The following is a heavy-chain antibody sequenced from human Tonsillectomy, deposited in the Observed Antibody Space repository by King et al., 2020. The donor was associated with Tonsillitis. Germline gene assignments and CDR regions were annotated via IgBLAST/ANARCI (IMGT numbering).Heavy chain of an antibody. CDR3: TRDPRALTTQYYYYYYMDV. J-gene: IGHJ6*03. Sequence: QLVQSGGGLVQPGRSLRLSCTSSGFTFADYALSWFRQAPGKGLEWSSFIRTKGSGGTTAYAASVKARFTISRDDSKSFAHLHMTSLKTEDTAIYYCTRDPRALTTQYYYYYYMDVWGKGTTVTVSS. CDR2: IRTKGSGGTT. D-gene: IGHD4-11*01. CDR1: GFTFADYA. V-gene: IGHV3-49*03.